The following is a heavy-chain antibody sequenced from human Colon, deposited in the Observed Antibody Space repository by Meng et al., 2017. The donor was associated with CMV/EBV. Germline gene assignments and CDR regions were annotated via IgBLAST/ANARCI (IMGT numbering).Heavy chain of an antibody. CDR3: ARGGGTPIRRVLPFDF. CDR1: GCYFCPYS. CDR2: IDDTGST. Sequence: LDPWVTLSHTCVIYGCYFCPYSGGWSRQSQGKGMECIAEIDDTGSTNCNPALRSRVTISIDTSNSHFSLNLTSATAADTAVYYCARGGGTPIRRVLPFDFWGQGTLVTVSS. D-gene: IGHD3-10*01. V-gene: IGHV4-34*01. J-gene: IGHJ4*02.